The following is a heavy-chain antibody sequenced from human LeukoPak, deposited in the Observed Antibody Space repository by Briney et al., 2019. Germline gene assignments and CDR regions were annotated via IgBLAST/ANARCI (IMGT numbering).Heavy chain of an antibody. V-gene: IGHV4-61*02. CDR1: GGSISSGSYY. J-gene: IGHJ6*03. CDR3: ARAPSLRGYSYGYNYYYYYMDV. CDR2: IYTSGST. D-gene: IGHD5-18*01. Sequence: SETLSLTCTVSGGSISSGSYYWSWIRQPAGKGLEWIGRIYTSGSTNYNPSLKSRVTISVDTSRNQFSLKLSSVTAADTAVYYCARAPSLRGYSYGYNYYYYYMDVWGKGTTVTVSS.